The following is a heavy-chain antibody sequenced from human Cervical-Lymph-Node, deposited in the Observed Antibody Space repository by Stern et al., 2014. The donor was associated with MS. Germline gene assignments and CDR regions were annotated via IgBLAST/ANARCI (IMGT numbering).Heavy chain of an antibody. J-gene: IGHJ5*02. CDR2: VSPKTGNT. CDR3: TLVSVVAGASDGFDP. Sequence: QMQLVQSGAEVKKHGASMHISCKASRDIFTNYYIHCVRQAPGLGLEWMGLVSPKTGNTRYAQSFEGRVTVTRDTSTTTVYMELSSLRSEDSAVYYCTLVSVVAGASDGFDPWGQGTRVTVSS. V-gene: IGHV1-46*01. D-gene: IGHD4/OR15-4a*01. CDR1: RDIFTNYY.